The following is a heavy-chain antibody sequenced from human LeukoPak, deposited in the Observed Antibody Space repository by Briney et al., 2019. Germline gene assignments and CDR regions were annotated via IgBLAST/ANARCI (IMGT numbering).Heavy chain of an antibody. J-gene: IGHJ4*02. CDR3: ARHRDTIFGVVPFDY. D-gene: IGHD3-3*01. Sequence: KSSETLSLTCTVSGGSISSSSYYWGWIRQPPGKGLEWIGSIYYSGSTYYNPSLKSRVTIPVDTSKNQFSLKLSSVTAADTAVYYCARHRDTIFGVVPFDYWGQGTLVTVSS. V-gene: IGHV4-39*01. CDR1: GGSISSSSYY. CDR2: IYYSGST.